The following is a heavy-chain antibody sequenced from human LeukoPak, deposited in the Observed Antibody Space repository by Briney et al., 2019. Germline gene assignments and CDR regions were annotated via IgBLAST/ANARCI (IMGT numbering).Heavy chain of an antibody. J-gene: IGHJ4*02. CDR3: ARGLEYCSSTSCHTFDY. V-gene: IGHV3-48*01. CDR1: GFTFSTYS. D-gene: IGHD2-2*01. CDR2: ISSVSNTI. Sequence: PGGSLRLSCAASGFTFSTYSMNWVRQAPGKGLEWVSYISSVSNTIYYADSVKGRFTISRDNSKNSLYLQMNSLRAEDTAVYYCARGLEYCSSTSCHTFDYWGQGTLVTVSS.